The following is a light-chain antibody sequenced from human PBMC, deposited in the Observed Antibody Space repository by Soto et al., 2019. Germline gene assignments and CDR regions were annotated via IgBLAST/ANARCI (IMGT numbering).Light chain of an antibody. CDR2: DVS. J-gene: IGLJ2*01. CDR3: SSYTSSGVV. CDR1: SSDVGGYNY. Sequence: QSALTQPASVSGSPGQSIPISCTGTSSDVGGYNYVSWYQQHPGKAPKLMIYDVSNRPSGVSNRFSGSKSGNTASLTISGLQAEDEADYYCSSYTSSGVVFGGGTKVTVL. V-gene: IGLV2-14*01.